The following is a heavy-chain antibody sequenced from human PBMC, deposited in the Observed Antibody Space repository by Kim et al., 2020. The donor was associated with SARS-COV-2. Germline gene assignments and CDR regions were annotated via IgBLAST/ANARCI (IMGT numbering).Heavy chain of an antibody. V-gene: IGHV4-31*03. CDR2: IYDSGVI. CDR1: GGSMRNNDYY. CDR3: ARLEGGGRGLSFDY. J-gene: IGHJ4*01. Sequence: SETLSLTCTVSGGSMRNNDYYWSWIRQHPGKGPEWVGYIYDSGVIYYNSSLKGRVSMSVDTSKNQFSLELDSVTAADTAVYYCARLEGGGRGLSFDYWG. D-gene: IGHD3-16*01.